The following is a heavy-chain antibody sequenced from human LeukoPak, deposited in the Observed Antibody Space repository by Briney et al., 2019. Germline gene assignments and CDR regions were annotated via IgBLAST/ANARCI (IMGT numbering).Heavy chain of an antibody. CDR1: GFTFSSYA. Sequence: PGGSLRLSCAASGFTFSSYAMHWVRQAPGKGLEWVAVISYDGSNKYYADSVKGRFIISRDNSKNTLYLQMNSLRAEDTAVYYCARAPHRITIFGVVINSGSNYYGMDVWGQGTTVTVSS. CDR2: ISYDGSNK. CDR3: ARAPHRITIFGVVINSGSNYYGMDV. J-gene: IGHJ6*02. D-gene: IGHD3-3*01. V-gene: IGHV3-30-3*01.